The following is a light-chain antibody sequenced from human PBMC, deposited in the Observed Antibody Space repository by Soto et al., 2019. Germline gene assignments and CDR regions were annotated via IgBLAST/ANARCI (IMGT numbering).Light chain of an antibody. Sequence: TVMTQTPLSSPATSGQPASSSGSTTPSLVHSDGNAYLSWLQQRSGQPPRLLIQMSSNRFYGVTDRFSGSGAGTDYTLNISSVEAEDVGVDYCMQVPEYPYTFCQGTKLEMK. CDR3: MQVPEYPYT. CDR2: MSS. V-gene: IGKV2-24*01. J-gene: IGKJ2*01. CDR1: PSLVHSDGNAY.